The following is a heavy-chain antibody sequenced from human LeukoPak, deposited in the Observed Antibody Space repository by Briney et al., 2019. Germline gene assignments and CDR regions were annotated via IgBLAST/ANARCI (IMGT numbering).Heavy chain of an antibody. V-gene: IGHV3-23*01. Sequence: GGSLRLSCAASGFTFTSIAMTWVRQAPGKGLEWVSTIRGTGDSTHYADSVKGRFIISRDKSKNMLYLQMDGLRAEDTAIYYCAKGQELDDGVFDSWGQGTLVTVSS. CDR1: GFTFTSIA. J-gene: IGHJ4*02. CDR2: IRGTGDST. CDR3: AKGQELDDGVFDS. D-gene: IGHD1-1*01.